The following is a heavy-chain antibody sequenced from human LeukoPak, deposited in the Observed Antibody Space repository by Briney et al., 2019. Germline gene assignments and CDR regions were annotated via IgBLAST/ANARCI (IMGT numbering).Heavy chain of an antibody. CDR1: GGSISSSSYY. Sequence: SETLSLTCTVSGGSISSSSYYWGWIRQPPGKGLEWIGSIYYSGSTYYKPSLKSRVTISVDTSKNQFSLKLSSVTAADTAVYYCARLNAGYSYGYTSDYWGQGTLVTVSS. J-gene: IGHJ4*02. D-gene: IGHD5-18*01. CDR2: IYYSGST. V-gene: IGHV4-39*07. CDR3: ARLNAGYSYGYTSDY.